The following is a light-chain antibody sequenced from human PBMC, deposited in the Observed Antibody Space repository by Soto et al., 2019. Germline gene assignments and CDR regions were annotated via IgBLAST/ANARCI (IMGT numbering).Light chain of an antibody. CDR2: RSD. CDR1: SSNIGSNF. CDR3: AAWDDSLSGWE. J-gene: IGLJ3*02. Sequence: QSVLSQPPSASGTPGQRVSISCSGSSSNIGSNFVYWYQQFPGTAPKLLIFRSDQRPSGVPERFSASKSGTSASLAISGLRSEDEAHYYCAAWDDSLSGWEFDGGTKLTVL. V-gene: IGLV1-47*01.